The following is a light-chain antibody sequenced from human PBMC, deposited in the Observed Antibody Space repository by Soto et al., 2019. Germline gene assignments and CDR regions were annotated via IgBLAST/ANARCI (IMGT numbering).Light chain of an antibody. CDR1: SSNIGSSF. CDR3: AAWDDSLSGQGL. CDR2: RNN. Sequence: QSVLTQPPSASGTPGQRVTISCSGTSSNIGSSFVYWYQQLPGTAPKLLIYRNNQRPSGVPGRFSGSKSGTSASLAISGLRSEDEADYYCAAWDDSLSGQGLFGGGTKLTVL. J-gene: IGLJ2*01. V-gene: IGLV1-47*01.